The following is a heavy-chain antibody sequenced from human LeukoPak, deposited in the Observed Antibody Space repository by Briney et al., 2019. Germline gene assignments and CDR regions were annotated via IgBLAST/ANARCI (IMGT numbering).Heavy chain of an antibody. CDR2: ISRSGGST. CDR3: AKTMGAIDHDY. J-gene: IGHJ4*02. CDR1: GFTLSGFG. Sequence: GGSRRLAWAVSGFTLSGFGMSWVRQADGKGVEWVSPISRSGGSTYYADSVKGRFTISTHNFKNALTVHMNSLRAEDTAVYYCAKTMGAIDHDYWGQGTLVTVPS. V-gene: IGHV3-23*01. D-gene: IGHD1-26*01.